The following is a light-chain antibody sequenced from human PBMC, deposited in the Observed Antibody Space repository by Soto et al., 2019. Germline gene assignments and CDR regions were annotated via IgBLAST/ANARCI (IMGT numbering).Light chain of an antibody. V-gene: IGKV3-11*01. J-gene: IGKJ2*01. CDR2: GAS. Sequence: EIVLTQSPATLSLSPGERATLSCRASESIRTFLAWYQQKPGQAPRLLLYGASNRATGIPARFSGSGSGADFSLTISSLEPEDFAVYYCQQRSNWPPYTFGQGTKLEIK. CDR3: QQRSNWPPYT. CDR1: ESIRTF.